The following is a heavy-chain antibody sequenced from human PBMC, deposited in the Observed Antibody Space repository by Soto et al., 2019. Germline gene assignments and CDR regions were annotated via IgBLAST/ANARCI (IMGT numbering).Heavy chain of an antibody. D-gene: IGHD3-22*01. CDR3: AGAAYKRPWFFFH. CDR2: MDPNRGHS. Sequence: ASVKVSCKASGYNISSYDIIWVRQAAGQGLEWMGWMDPNRGHSDSVQNFRGRVTMTTNISASTAYMELSGLRSDDTGVYYCAGAAYKRPWFFFHRAQGTLVTVSS. V-gene: IGHV1-8*01. CDR1: GYNISSYD. J-gene: IGHJ4*02.